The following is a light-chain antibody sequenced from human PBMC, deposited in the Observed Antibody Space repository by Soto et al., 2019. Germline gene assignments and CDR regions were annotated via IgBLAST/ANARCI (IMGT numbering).Light chain of an antibody. CDR1: QSVSSSY. Sequence: EIVVTQSPGTLSLSPGERATLSCRASQSVSSSYLAWYQQKPGHAPRLLIYGTSSRATAIPDRFSGSGSGTDFTLTISRLEPEDFAVYYCQQYGSSPRTFGQGTKVEIK. J-gene: IGKJ1*01. CDR2: GTS. CDR3: QQYGSSPRT. V-gene: IGKV3-20*01.